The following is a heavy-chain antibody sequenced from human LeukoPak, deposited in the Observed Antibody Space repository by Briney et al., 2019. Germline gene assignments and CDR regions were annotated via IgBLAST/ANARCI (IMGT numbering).Heavy chain of an antibody. Sequence: ASVKVSCKASGYTFTSYYMHWVRQAPGQGLEWMRIINPSGGSPSYAQKFQGRVTMTRDTSTSTVYMELSSLRSEDTAVYYCAREGYYGSGSYYNQGSYYGMDVWGQGTTVTVSS. D-gene: IGHD3-10*01. V-gene: IGHV1-46*01. CDR1: GYTFTSYY. CDR2: INPSGGSP. CDR3: AREGYYGSGSYYNQGSYYGMDV. J-gene: IGHJ6*02.